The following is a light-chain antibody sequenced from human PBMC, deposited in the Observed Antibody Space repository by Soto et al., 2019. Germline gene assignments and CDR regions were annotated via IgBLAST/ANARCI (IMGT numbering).Light chain of an antibody. Sequence: LTQPSSVSVSPGQSITISFTGTVSDVGGYDSVSWYQQHPGRAPKLIIYGVNNRPSGVSNRFSASKSADTASLTISGLQAEDEANYYCCSYTTSTTYVFGTGTKVTVL. CDR1: VSDVGGYDS. J-gene: IGLJ1*01. V-gene: IGLV2-14*03. CDR3: CSYTTSTTYV. CDR2: GVN.